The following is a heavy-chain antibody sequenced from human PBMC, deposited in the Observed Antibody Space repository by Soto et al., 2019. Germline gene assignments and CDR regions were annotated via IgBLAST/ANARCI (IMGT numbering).Heavy chain of an antibody. D-gene: IGHD3-10*01. CDR1: GESFSGDY. V-gene: IGHV4-34*01. Sequence: SDTLSLTCAVYGESFSGDYWSWIRQPPGKGLEWIGEINHSGSTNYNPSLKSRVTISVDTSKNQFSLKLSSVTAADTAVYYCARGQRSVSGYYGMDVWCQGTTVS. CDR2: INHSGST. CDR3: ARGQRSVSGYYGMDV. J-gene: IGHJ6*02.